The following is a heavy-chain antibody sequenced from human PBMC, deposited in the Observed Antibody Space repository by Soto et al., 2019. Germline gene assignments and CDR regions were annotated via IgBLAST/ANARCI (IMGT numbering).Heavy chain of an antibody. CDR3: ARPGLTYGSGSYYNYPYYMDV. J-gene: IGHJ6*03. V-gene: IGHV4-39*01. Sequence: QLQLQESGPGLVKPSETLSLTCTVSGGSISSSSYYWGWIRQPPGKGLEWIGSIYYSGSTYYNPSLKSRVTISVDTSKNQFSLKLSSVTAADTAVYYCARPGLTYGSGSYYNYPYYMDVWGKGTTVTVSS. D-gene: IGHD3-10*01. CDR2: IYYSGST. CDR1: GGSISSSSYY.